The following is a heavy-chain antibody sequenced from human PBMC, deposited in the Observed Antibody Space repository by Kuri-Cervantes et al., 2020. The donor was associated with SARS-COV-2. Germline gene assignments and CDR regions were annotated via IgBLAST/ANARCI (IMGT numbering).Heavy chain of an antibody. CDR2: ISAYNGNT. CDR3: ASTSIAARTYYYGMDV. CDR1: GYTFTSYG. J-gene: IGHJ6*02. Sequence: ASVKVSCKASGYTFTSYGISWVRQAPGQGLEWMGWISAYNGNTNYAQKLQGRVTMTTDTSTSTAYMELRSLRSDDTAVYYCASTSIAARTYYYGMDVWGQGTTVTVSS. V-gene: IGHV1-18*04. D-gene: IGHD6-6*01.